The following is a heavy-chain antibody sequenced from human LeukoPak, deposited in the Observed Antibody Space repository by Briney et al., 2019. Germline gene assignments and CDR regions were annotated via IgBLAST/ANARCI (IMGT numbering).Heavy chain of an antibody. CDR1: GNSVSSNSAT. V-gene: IGHV6-1*01. CDR3: ARDIAHSGSYRRFDY. J-gene: IGHJ4*02. CDR2: TYYRSKWYN. D-gene: IGHD1-26*01. Sequence: SQTLSLTCAISGNSVSSNSATWNWIRQSPSRGLEWLGRTYYRSKWYNDYAVSVKSRITIHPDTSKNQVSLQLSSVTPEDTAVYYCARDIAHSGSYRRFDYWGQGTLVTVSS.